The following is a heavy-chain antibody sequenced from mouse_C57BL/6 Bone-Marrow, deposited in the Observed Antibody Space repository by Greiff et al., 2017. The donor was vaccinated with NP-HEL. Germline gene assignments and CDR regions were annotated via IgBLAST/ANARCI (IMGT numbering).Heavy chain of an antibody. CDR1: GYTFTNYW. J-gene: IGHJ3*01. D-gene: IGHD3-2*02. CDR3: ARVDSSGFFAY. Sequence: QVQLKESGAELVRPGTSVKMSCKASGYTFTNYWIGWAKQRPGHGLEWIGDIYPGGGYTNYNEKFKGKATLTADKSSSTAYMQFSSLTSEDSAIYYCARVDSSGFFAYWGQGTLVTVSA. CDR2: IYPGGGYT. V-gene: IGHV1-63*01.